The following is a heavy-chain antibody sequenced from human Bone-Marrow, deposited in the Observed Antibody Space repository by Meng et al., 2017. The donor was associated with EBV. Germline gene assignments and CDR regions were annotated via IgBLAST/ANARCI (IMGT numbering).Heavy chain of an antibody. D-gene: IGHD3-10*01. Sequence: QIQLVQSGGEVQKPGASVRFSCKTSGYTFSSFTLNWVRQVPGQGFEWVGWIHGYSANTHYAQKFHGRVNMSTDTSTDTSYMELKNLRPDDTAIYYCVRFSNYVLDHWGQGTLVTVSS. CDR3: VRFSNYVLDH. V-gene: IGHV1-18*01. CDR2: IHGYSANT. J-gene: IGHJ4*02. CDR1: GYTFSSFT.